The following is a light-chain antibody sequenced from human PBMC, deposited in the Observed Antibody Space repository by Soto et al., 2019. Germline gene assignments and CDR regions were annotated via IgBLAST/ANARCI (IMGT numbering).Light chain of an antibody. CDR2: GAS. CDR3: QQYNSWPLT. V-gene: IGKV3-15*01. Sequence: EIVMTQSPATLSVSPGERATLSCRASQSVGTYVAWYQLKPGQPPRLLIRGASTRATGIPIRFSGSGSGTEFTLTISSLQSEDFAGYYCQQYNSWPLTFGGGTKVEI. CDR1: QSVGTY. J-gene: IGKJ4*01.